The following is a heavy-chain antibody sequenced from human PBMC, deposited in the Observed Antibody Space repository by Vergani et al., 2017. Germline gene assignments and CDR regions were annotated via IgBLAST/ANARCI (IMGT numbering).Heavy chain of an antibody. V-gene: IGHV4-38-2*01. J-gene: IGHJ4*02. CDR2: LYHSGST. D-gene: IGHD5-18*01. CDR3: ASPRGYSYGYLGY. CDR1: GYSISSGYY. Sequence: QVQLQESGPGLVKPSETLSLTCAVSGYSISSGYYWGWIRQPPGKGLEWIGSLYHSGSTYYNPSLKSRVTISVDTSKNQFFLKLSSVTAAETAVDYCASPRGYSYGYLGYWGQGTLVTVSS.